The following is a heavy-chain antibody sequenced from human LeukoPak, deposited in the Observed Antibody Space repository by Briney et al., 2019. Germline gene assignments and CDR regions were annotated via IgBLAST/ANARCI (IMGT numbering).Heavy chain of an antibody. CDR3: ARSPGSYFDY. V-gene: IGHV4-59*01. CDR1: GGSISSYY. Sequence: SETLSLTCTVPGGSISSYYWSWIRQPPGKGLEWIAYMYYSGITNYNPSLKSRVTISIDTSKNQFSLKLSSVTAADTAVYYCARSPGSYFDYWGQGTLVTVSS. D-gene: IGHD1-1*01. J-gene: IGHJ4*02. CDR2: MYYSGIT.